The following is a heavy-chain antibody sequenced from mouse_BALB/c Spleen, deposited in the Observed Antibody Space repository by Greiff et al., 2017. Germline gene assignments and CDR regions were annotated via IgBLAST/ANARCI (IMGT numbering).Heavy chain of an antibody. Sequence: QVQLKQSGAELMKPGASVKISCKATGYTFSSYWIEWVKQRPGHGLEWIGEILPGSGSTNYNEKFKGKATFTADTSSNTAYMQLSSLTSEDSAVYYCARSGFITTAHWYFDVWGAGTTVTVSS. J-gene: IGHJ1*01. CDR1: GYTFSSYW. D-gene: IGHD1-2*01. V-gene: IGHV1-9*01. CDR2: ILPGSGST. CDR3: ARSGFITTAHWYFDV.